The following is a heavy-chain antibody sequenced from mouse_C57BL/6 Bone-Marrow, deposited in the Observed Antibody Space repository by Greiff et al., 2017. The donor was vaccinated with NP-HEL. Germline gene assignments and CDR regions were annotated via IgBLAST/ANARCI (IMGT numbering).Heavy chain of an antibody. J-gene: IGHJ1*03. CDR2: ISDGGSYT. V-gene: IGHV5-4*01. CDR1: GFTFSSYA. CDR3: ERDRGATDWYFDV. D-gene: IGHD3-1*01. Sequence: EVKLVESGGGLVKPGGSLKLSCAASGFTFSSYAMSWVRQTPEKRLEWVATISDGGSYTYYPDNVKGRFTISRDNAKNNLYLQMSHLKSEDTAMYYCERDRGATDWYFDVWGTGTTVTVSS.